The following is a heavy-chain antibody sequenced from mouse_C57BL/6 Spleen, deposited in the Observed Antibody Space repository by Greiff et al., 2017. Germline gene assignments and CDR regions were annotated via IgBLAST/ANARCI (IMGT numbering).Heavy chain of an antibody. Sequence: VQLQESGPGLVQPSQSLSITCTVSGFSLTSYGVHWVRQSPGKGLEWLGVIWSGGSTDYNAAFISRLSISKDNSKSQVFFTMNRLQADDAAIYYGARDLRRGFAYWGQGTLVTVSA. J-gene: IGHJ3*01. CDR3: ARDLRRGFAY. V-gene: IGHV2-2*01. CDR2: IWSGGST. CDR1: GFSLTSYG.